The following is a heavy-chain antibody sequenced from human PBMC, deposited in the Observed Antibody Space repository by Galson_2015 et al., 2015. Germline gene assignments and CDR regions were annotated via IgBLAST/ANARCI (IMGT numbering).Heavy chain of an antibody. CDR2: ITSSSSYI. CDR3: ARGAVVMDY. CDR1: GFTFSSYS. D-gene: IGHD2-21*01. V-gene: IGHV3-21*01. J-gene: IGHJ4*02. Sequence: SLRLCCAGFGFTFSSYSMNWVRQAPGKGLEWVSSITSSSSYISYADSVKGRFTISRDNAKNSLYLQLNSLRVDDTAVYYCARGAVVMDYWGQGTLVTVSS.